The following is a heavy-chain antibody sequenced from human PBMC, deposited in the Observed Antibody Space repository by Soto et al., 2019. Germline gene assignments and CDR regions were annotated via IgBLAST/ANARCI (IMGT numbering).Heavy chain of an antibody. CDR3: ARSTQHYYDSSGYYRHYYYGMEV. D-gene: IGHD3-22*01. J-gene: IGHJ6*02. CDR2: IYYSGST. V-gene: IGHV4-31*03. Sequence: SETLSLTCTVSGGSISSGGYYWSWIRQHPGKGLEWIGYIYYSGSTYYNPSLKSRVTISVDTSKNQFSLKLSSVTAADTAVYYCARSTQHYYDSSGYYRHYYYGMEVWGQGTTVTVSS. CDR1: GGSISSGGYY.